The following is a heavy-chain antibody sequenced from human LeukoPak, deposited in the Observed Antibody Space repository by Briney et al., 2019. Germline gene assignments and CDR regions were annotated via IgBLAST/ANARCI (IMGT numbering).Heavy chain of an antibody. V-gene: IGHV4-39*07. D-gene: IGHD2-2*01. CDR3: ARFTGYCSGTSCYPNAFDI. CDR1: GGSISSSSYY. CDR2: IYYSGST. Sequence: SETLSLTCTVSGGSISSSSYYWGWIRQPPGKGLEWIGSIYYSGSTYYNPSLKSRVTISVDKSKNQFSLKLSSVTAADTAVFYCARFTGYCSGTSCYPNAFDIWGQGTMVTVSS. J-gene: IGHJ3*02.